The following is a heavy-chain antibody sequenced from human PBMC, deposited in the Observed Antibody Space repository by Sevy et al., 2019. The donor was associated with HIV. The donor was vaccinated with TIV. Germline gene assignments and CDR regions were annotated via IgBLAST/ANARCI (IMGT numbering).Heavy chain of an antibody. CDR1: GGSITSLY. J-gene: IGHJ4*02. D-gene: IGHD1-26*01. V-gene: IGHV4-59*08. CDR3: AGENAWGRGYS. CDR2: IYYNGHI. Sequence: LSLTCTVSGGSITSLYWNWIRQPPGKGLEWIANIYYNGHINYNPSLKSRVTLSLDTSKNQFYLRLSSVTAADTAMYYCAGENAWGRGYSWGQGTLVTVSS.